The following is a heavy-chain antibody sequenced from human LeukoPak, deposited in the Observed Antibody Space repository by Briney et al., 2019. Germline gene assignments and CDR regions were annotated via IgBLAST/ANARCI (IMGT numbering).Heavy chain of an antibody. CDR1: GFTFSSYA. V-gene: IGHV3-23*01. CDR2: ISGSGGST. CDR3: AKERTYGDYGY. Sequence: GGSLRLSCAASGFTFSSYAMSWVRQAPVKGLEWVSTISGSGGSTYYADSVKGRFTISRDNSKNTLYLQMNSLRAEDTAVYYCAKERTYGDYGYWGQGTLVTVSS. J-gene: IGHJ4*02. D-gene: IGHD4-17*01.